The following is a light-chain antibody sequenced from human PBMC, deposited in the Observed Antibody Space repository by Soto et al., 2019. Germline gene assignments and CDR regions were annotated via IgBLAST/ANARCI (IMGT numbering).Light chain of an antibody. V-gene: IGKV3-15*01. J-gene: IGKJ2*01. CDR1: QSVNSN. CDR3: QQYNNRPPDT. CDR2: GAS. Sequence: ETVMTQSPATLSVSPGERATLSCRASQSVNSNLAWYQQKPGQAPRLLIYGASTRVAGIPARFSGSGSGTEFSLTISSLQSEDFAVYYCQQYNNRPPDTFGQGTKLEIK.